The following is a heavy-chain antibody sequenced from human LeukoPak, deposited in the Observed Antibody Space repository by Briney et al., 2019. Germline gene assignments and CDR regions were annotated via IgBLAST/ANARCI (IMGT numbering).Heavy chain of an antibody. CDR3: ARAPSEVGGYYPEYFRH. CDR1: GFTFSRYW. J-gene: IGHJ1*01. V-gene: IGHV3-74*01. D-gene: IGHD3-22*01. Sequence: RGSLRLSCGASGFTFSRYWMHWVRQAPGKGLVWVSRIKSDGKTNYADSVKGRFTISRDNAKNTVSLQMDSLRAEDTGVYYCARAPSEVGGYYPEYFRHWGQGSLVTVSS. CDR2: IKSDGKT.